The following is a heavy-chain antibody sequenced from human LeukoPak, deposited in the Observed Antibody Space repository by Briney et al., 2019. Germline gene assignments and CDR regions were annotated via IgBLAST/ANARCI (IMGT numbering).Heavy chain of an antibody. CDR2: IKQDGSEK. D-gene: IGHD1-26*01. V-gene: IGHV3-7*01. CDR1: VFTFSSYW. Sequence: GGSLRLSCAASVFTFSSYWMCWVRDAPGRGLGWVANIKQDGSEKHYMDSVGRIFTISRDNAKNSLYLQMNSMRAEDTAVYYCARSVGATTGQFDYWGQGTLVTVPS. CDR3: ARSVGATTGQFDY. J-gene: IGHJ4*02.